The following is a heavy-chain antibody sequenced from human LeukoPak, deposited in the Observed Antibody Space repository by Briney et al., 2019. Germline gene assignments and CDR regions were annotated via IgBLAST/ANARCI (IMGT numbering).Heavy chain of an antibody. V-gene: IGHV1-24*01. CDR3: ATGLPPHYYYMAF. J-gene: IGHJ6*03. CDR1: GYTLTELS. CDR2: FDPEDDET. Sequence: ASVKVSCKVSGYTLTELSMHWIRQTPGKGLERMGGFDPEDDETIYAQKFQGRITMTEDTSTDTAYMELSSLTSEDTAMYYCATGLPPHYYYMAFWGKGTAVTVSS.